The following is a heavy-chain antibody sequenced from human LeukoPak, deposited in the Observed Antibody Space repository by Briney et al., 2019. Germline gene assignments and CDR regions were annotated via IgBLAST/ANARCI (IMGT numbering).Heavy chain of an antibody. V-gene: IGHV1-2*02. D-gene: IGHD3-10*01. Sequence: ASVKVSCKAFGYTFTDYYIHWVRQAPGQGLEWMGWITPKSGATIYAQTCKGSVSMTSDTSVSTAYMELNSLRSDDTAVYYCARAYHMLRGVSSFGDWGQGTLVSVSS. CDR2: ITPKSGAT. CDR1: GYTFTDYY. J-gene: IGHJ4*02. CDR3: ARAYHMLRGVSSFGD.